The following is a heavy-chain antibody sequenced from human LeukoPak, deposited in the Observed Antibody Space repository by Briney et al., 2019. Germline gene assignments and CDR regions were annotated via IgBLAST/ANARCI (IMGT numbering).Heavy chain of an antibody. J-gene: IGHJ4*02. CDR2: ISSGSSYI. V-gene: IGHV3-21*01. CDR3: ARDAASTPRWRTDY. CDR1: GFTFSSYG. D-gene: IGHD2-15*01. Sequence: GGSLRLSCAASGFTFSSYGMHWVRQAPGKGLEWVSSISSGSSYIYYADSVKGRFTISRDNAKNSLYLRMNSLRAEDTAVYYCARDAASTPRWRTDYWGQGTLVTVSS.